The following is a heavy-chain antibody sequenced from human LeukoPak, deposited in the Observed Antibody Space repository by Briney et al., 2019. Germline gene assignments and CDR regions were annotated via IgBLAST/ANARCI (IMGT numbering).Heavy chain of an antibody. Sequence: GGSLRLSCAASGFTFSSYNMNWVRQAPGKGLEWVSYISSFSGTIYYADSVKGRFTISRDNAKNSLYLQMNSLRAEDTAVYYCARDSSAYYYDSSTLFDYWGQGTLVTVSS. V-gene: IGHV3-48*04. CDR2: ISSFSGTI. CDR3: ARDSSAYYYDSSTLFDY. J-gene: IGHJ4*02. CDR1: GFTFSSYN. D-gene: IGHD3-22*01.